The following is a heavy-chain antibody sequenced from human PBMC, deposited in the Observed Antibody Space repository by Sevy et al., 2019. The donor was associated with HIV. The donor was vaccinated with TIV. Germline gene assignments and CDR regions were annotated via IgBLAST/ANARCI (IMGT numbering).Heavy chain of an antibody. D-gene: IGHD2-15*01. CDR2: LDPGNGEI. V-gene: IGHV1-24*01. CDR3: ATVGLGYYSGSSYYQGDWFDP. J-gene: IGHJ5*02. Sequence: ASVKVSCKVFGYSLSKLSMHWVRQAPGKGLEWMGSLDPGNGEITYAQTLQGRVTMTEDTSTDIAYMELSGLTSEVTATYYCATVGLGYYSGSSYYQGDWFDPWGQGTLVTVSS. CDR1: GYSLSKLS.